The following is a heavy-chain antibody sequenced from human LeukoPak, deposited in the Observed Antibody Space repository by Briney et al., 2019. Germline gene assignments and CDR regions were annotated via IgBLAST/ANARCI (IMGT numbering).Heavy chain of an antibody. J-gene: IGHJ4*02. CDR3: AKDQGRYYYDSRGYLLDY. V-gene: IGHV3-23*01. CDR2: ISGGGGST. Sequence: GGSLRLSCAVSGFIFSSYAMSWVRQAPGKGLEWVSAISGGGGSTYYADSVKGRFTISRDTSKNTLYLQMNSLRAEDTAVYYCAKDQGRYYYDSRGYLLDYWGQGTLVTVSS. CDR1: GFIFSSYA. D-gene: IGHD3-22*01.